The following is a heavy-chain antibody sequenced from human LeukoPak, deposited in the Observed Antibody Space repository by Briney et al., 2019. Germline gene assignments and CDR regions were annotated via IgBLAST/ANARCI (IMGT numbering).Heavy chain of an antibody. CDR3: ARSPPYCSGGSCYRYWFDP. CDR2: IYYSGST. Sequence: SETLSLTCTVSGVSISSYYWSWTRQPPGKGLEWIGYIYYSGSTNYNPSLKSRVTISVDTSKNQFSLKLSSVTAADTAVYYCARSPPYCSGGSCYRYWFDPWGQGTLVTVSS. J-gene: IGHJ5*02. V-gene: IGHV4-59*01. CDR1: GVSISSYY. D-gene: IGHD2-15*01.